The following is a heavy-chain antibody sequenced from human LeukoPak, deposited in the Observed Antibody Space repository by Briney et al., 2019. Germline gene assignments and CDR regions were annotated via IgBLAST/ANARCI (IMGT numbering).Heavy chain of an antibody. J-gene: IGHJ4*02. Sequence: GGSLRLSCAASGFTFSSYGMSWVRQAPGKGLEWVSAISGSGGSTYYADSVKGRFTISRDNSKNTLYLQMNSLRAEDTAVYYCAKEVVVVVPAAAASAFDYWGQGTLVTVSS. CDR3: AKEVVVVVPAAAASAFDY. CDR1: GFTFSSYG. V-gene: IGHV3-23*01. D-gene: IGHD2-2*01. CDR2: ISGSGGST.